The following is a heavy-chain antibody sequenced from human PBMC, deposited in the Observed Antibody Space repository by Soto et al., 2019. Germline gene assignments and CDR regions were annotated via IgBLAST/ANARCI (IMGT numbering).Heavy chain of an antibody. CDR2: ISGSGGST. J-gene: IGHJ6*02. D-gene: IGHD4-4*01. Sequence: GGSLRLSCAASGFTFSSYAMSWVRQAPGKGLEWVSAISGSGGSTYYADSVKGRFTSSRDNSKNTLYLQMNSLRAEDTAVYYCFSGNYVFTRYYYYGMDVWGQGTTVTVSS. V-gene: IGHV3-23*01. CDR1: GFTFSSYA. CDR3: FSGNYVFTRYYYYGMDV.